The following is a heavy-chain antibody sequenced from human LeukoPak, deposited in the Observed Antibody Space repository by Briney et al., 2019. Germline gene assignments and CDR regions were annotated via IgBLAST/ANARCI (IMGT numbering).Heavy chain of an antibody. CDR1: GGSISSYY. CDR3: ARSRTNYYDSSGYTDTFDI. D-gene: IGHD3-22*01. V-gene: IGHV4-4*07. CDR2: IYTSGST. J-gene: IGHJ3*02. Sequence: SETLSLTCTVSGGSISSYYWSWIRQPAGKGLEWIGRIYTSGSTNYNPSLKSRVTMSVDTSKNQFSLKLSSVTAADTAVYYCARSRTNYYDSSGYTDTFDIWGQGTMVTVSS.